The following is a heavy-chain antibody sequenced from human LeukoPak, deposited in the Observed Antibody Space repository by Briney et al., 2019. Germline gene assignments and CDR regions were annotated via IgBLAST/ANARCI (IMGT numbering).Heavy chain of an antibody. J-gene: IGHJ4*02. CDR1: GFTFSSYE. V-gene: IGHV3-21*05. Sequence: GSLRLSCAASGFTFSSYEMNWVRQAPGKGLEWVSYISSSSSYIYYADSVKGRFTISRDNAKNSLYLQMNSLRAEDTAVYYCARDPTFEYCGGDCYYFDYWGQGTLVTVSS. D-gene: IGHD2-21*02. CDR3: ARDPTFEYCGGDCYYFDY. CDR2: ISSSSSYI.